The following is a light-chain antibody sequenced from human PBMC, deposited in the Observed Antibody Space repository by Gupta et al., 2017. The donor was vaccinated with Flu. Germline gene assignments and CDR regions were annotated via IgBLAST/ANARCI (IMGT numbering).Light chain of an antibody. CDR1: HIRLYSDANTY. CDR2: KGS. Sequence: VTLGQPASLSCRSSHIRLYSDANTYSNWSQQRPGQSPRRLIYKGSIRYSGVPDTFSGSGSATDFTLKISMMVAAAVGVYYCRQASHWPLTFGQGTKVEIK. CDR3: RQASHWPLT. J-gene: IGKJ1*01. V-gene: IGKV2-30*01.